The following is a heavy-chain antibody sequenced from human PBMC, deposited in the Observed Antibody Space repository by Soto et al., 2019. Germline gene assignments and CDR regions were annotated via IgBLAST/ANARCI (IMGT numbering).Heavy chain of an antibody. Sequence: SETLSLTCAVSGGSINSGGYSWSWIRQPPGKGLEWIGYIYHNGNTYYNSSLKSRVTISVDRSKNQFSLNLSSVTAADTAVYYCARTQTYGDYGRYFDYWGQGTLVTVSS. CDR2: IYHNGNT. CDR1: GGSINSGGYS. CDR3: ARTQTYGDYGRYFDY. D-gene: IGHD4-17*01. V-gene: IGHV4-30-2*01. J-gene: IGHJ4*02.